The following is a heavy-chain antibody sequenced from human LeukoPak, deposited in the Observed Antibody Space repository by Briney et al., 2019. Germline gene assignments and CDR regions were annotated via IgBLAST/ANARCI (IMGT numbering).Heavy chain of an antibody. V-gene: IGHV4-30-4*01. CDR1: NDSISSGDYY. D-gene: IGHD3-22*01. CDR3: ARRGNTYYYDT. CDR2: IFHRGGT. J-gene: IGHJ5*02. Sequence: SETLSLTCTVSNDSISSGDYYWNWIRQPPGKGLEWIGYIFHRGGTSYNPSLKSRVTISVDTSKNQFSLKLSSVTAADTAVYYCARRGNTYYYDTWGQGTLVTVSS.